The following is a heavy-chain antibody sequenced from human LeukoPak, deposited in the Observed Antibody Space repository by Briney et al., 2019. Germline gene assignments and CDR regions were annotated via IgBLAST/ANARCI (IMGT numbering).Heavy chain of an antibody. CDR2: ISGSGGTT. J-gene: IGHJ4*02. CDR1: GITLSNYG. V-gene: IGHV3-23*01. D-gene: IGHD3-22*01. Sequence: GGSLRLSCAVSGITLSNYGMSWVRQAPGKGLEWVAGISGSGGTTNYADSLKGRFTISRDNAKNSLYLQMNSLRAEDTAVYYCARDSFAGYDSSGYSSYDYWGQGTLVTVSS. CDR3: ARDSFAGYDSSGYSSYDY.